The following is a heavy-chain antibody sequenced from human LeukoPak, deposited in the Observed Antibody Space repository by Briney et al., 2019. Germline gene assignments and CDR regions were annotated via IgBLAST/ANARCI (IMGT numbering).Heavy chain of an antibody. Sequence: GASVNVSCKASGYTFTGYYMHWVRQAPGQGLEWMGWINPNSGGTNYAQKFQGRVTMTRDTSINTAYMELNRLTSDDTAVYYCARGRTLTGDWGNDYWGQGTLVTVSS. D-gene: IGHD7-27*01. CDR1: GYTFTGYY. CDR2: INPNSGGT. V-gene: IGHV1-2*02. J-gene: IGHJ4*02. CDR3: ARGRTLTGDWGNDY.